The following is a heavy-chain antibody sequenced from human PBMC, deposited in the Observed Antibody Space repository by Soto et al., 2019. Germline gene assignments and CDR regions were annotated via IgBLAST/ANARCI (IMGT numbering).Heavy chain of an antibody. CDR2: IYWDDDR. D-gene: IGHD7-27*01. V-gene: IGHV2-5*02. CDR3: APSKTGESYSDP. J-gene: IGHJ5*02. CDR1: GFSLTTSGVG. Sequence: QITLKESGPTLVRPTQTLTLTCTFSGFSLTTSGVGVGWIRQPPGKALEWLALIYWDDDRRYSPSLRSRLTIRKTTSKHQVVLTMTSLDPVDQAPYCCAPSKTGESYSDPWGQGTLVTVS.